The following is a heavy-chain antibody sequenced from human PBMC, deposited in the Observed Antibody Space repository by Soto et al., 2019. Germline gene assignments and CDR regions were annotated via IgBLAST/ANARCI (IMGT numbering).Heavy chain of an antibody. CDR3: ARGRDGYNYYFDY. CDR2: IYHSGST. Sequence: SETLSLTCAVSGGSVSSGGYSWSWIRQPPGKGLEWIGYIYHSGSTYYNPSLKSRVTISVDRSKNQFSLKLSSVTAADTAVYYCARGRDGYNYYFDYWGQGTLVPLSA. J-gene: IGHJ4*02. CDR1: GGSVSSGGYS. V-gene: IGHV4-30-2*01. D-gene: IGHD5-12*01.